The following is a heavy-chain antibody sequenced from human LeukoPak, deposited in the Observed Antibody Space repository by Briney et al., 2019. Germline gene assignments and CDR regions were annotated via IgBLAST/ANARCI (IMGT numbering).Heavy chain of an antibody. D-gene: IGHD2-15*01. CDR1: GGSISSGSYY. V-gene: IGHV4-61*02. CDR2: IYTSGST. CDR3: ARVLGYCSGGSCYGYFDY. J-gene: IGHJ4*02. Sequence: TLSLTCTVSGGSISSGSYYWSWIRQPAGKGLEWIGRIYTSGSTNYNPSLKSRLTISVDTSKNQFSLKLSSVTAADTAVYYCARVLGYCSGGSCYGYFDYWGQGTLVTVSS.